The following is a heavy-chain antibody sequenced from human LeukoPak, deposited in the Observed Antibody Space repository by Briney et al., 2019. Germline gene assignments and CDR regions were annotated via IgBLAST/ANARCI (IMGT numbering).Heavy chain of an antibody. D-gene: IGHD4-23*01. CDR3: ARGRLDYGGTLPDFDY. J-gene: IGHJ4*02. CDR1: GGSFSGYY. V-gene: IGHV4-34*01. CDR2: INHSGST. Sequence: SETLSLTCAVYGGSFSGYYWSWIRQPPGKGLEWIGEINHSGSTNYNPSLKSRVTISVDTSKNQFSLKLSSVTAADTAVYYCARGRLDYGGTLPDFDYWDQGTLVTVSS.